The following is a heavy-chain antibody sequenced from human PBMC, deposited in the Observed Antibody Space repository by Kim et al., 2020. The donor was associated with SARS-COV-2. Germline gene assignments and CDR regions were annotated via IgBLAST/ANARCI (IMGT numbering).Heavy chain of an antibody. J-gene: IGHJ4*02. Sequence: ASVKVSCKVSGYTLTELSMHWVRQAPGKGLEWMGGFDPEDGETIYAQKFQGRVTMTEDTSTDTAYMELSSLRSEDTAVYYCALQGPAYRSGWGNLFDYWGQGTLVTVSS. CDR2: FDPEDGET. CDR3: ALQGPAYRSGWGNLFDY. V-gene: IGHV1-24*01. CDR1: GYTLTELS. D-gene: IGHD6-19*01.